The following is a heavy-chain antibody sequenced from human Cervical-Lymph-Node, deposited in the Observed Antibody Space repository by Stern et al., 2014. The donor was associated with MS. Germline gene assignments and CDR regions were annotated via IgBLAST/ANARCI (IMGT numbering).Heavy chain of an antibody. CDR3: ATNRVMVPGKDFFYGLDV. CDR2: MSYDGSSQ. D-gene: IGHD3-10*01. CDR1: GFTFSSYG. Sequence: VKLVQSGGGVVQPGRSLRLSCAASGFTFSSYGMLWFRQAPGKGLEWVALMSYDGSSQYYADSVKVRFTGSRDNSNNTLYLQMSSLRAEDTAVYYCATNRVMVPGKDFFYGLDVWGQGTTVTVSS. V-gene: IGHV3-30*03. J-gene: IGHJ6*02.